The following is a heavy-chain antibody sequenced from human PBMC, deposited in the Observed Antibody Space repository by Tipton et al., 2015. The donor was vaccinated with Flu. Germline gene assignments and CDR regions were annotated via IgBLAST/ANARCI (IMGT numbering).Heavy chain of an antibody. CDR1: GGSFSGYY. CDR3: ARAGGSNSWYVY. CDR2: INHSGST. Sequence: LVQPSETLSLTCAVYGGSFSGYYWTWIRQPPGKGLEWIGEINHSGSTNYNPSLKSRVTVSVDTSKNQFSLKVRSLTAADTAVYYCARAGGSNSWYVYWGQGTLVTVSS. D-gene: IGHD6-13*01. V-gene: IGHV4-34*01. J-gene: IGHJ4*02.